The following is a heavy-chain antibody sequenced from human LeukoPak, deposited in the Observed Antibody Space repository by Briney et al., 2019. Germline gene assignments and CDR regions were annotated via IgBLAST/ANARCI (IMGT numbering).Heavy chain of an antibody. V-gene: IGHV1-2*02. CDR1: GYIFTASY. CDR3: ARKHFGASSPFDY. CDR2: INPHSGDT. J-gene: IGHJ4*02. Sequence: GASVRVSCKASGYIFTASYIHWVRQAPGQGLEWMGWINPHSGDTKFAQKFQGRLTMITDTAITTGYMELNRLRYDDAAMYYCARKHFGASSPFDYWGQGTLVTVSS. D-gene: IGHD2-21*01.